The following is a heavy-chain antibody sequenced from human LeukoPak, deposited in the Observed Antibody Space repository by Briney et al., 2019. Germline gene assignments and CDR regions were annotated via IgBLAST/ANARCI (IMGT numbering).Heavy chain of an antibody. V-gene: IGHV4-59*11. D-gene: IGHD6-6*01. CDR1: GGSISRHY. CDR2: VFYTGST. J-gene: IGHJ5*02. CDR3: ARHSSSSGWFDP. Sequence: SETLSLTCTVSGGSISRHYWSWIRQPPGKGLEWIGYVFYTGSTNYNPSLKSRVTISLDTSKNQFSLKLSSVTAADTAVYYCARHSSSSGWFDPWGQGTLVTVSS.